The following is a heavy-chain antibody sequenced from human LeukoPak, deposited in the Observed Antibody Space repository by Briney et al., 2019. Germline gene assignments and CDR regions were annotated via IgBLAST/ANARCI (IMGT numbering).Heavy chain of an antibody. CDR2: ISSSSSYI. V-gene: IGHV3-21*01. Sequence: PGGSLRLSCAASGFTFSSYSMNWVRQAPGKGLEWVSSISSSSSYIYYADSVKGRFTISRDNAKNSLYLQMNSLRAEDTAVYYCARGSSSSWNVDYWGQGTLVTVSS. CDR1: GFTFSSYS. D-gene: IGHD6-13*01. CDR3: ARGSSSSWNVDY. J-gene: IGHJ4*02.